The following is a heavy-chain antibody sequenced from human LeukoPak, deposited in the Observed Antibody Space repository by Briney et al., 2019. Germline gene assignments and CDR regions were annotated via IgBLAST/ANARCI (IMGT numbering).Heavy chain of an antibody. CDR3: AKDMGIYSSGYYYTY. CDR1: GFTFSSYA. Sequence: GGSLRLSCAASGFTFSSYAMSWVRQAPGKGLEWVSAISGSGGSTYYADSVKGRFTISRDNSKNTLYLQMNSLRAEDTAVYYCAKDMGIYSSGYYYTYWGQGTLVTVSS. CDR2: ISGSGGST. D-gene: IGHD3-22*01. V-gene: IGHV3-23*01. J-gene: IGHJ4*02.